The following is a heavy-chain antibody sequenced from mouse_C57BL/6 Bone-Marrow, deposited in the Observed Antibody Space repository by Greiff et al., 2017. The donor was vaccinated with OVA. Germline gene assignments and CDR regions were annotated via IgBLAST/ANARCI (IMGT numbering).Heavy chain of an antibody. V-gene: IGHV5-4*03. Sequence: EVKLMESGGGLVKPGGSLKLSCAASGFTFSSYAMSWVRQTPEKRLEWVATISDGGSYTYYPDNVKGRFTISRDNAKNNLYLQMSHLKSEDTAMYYCARALPNYFDYWGQGTTLTVSS. CDR1: GFTFSSYA. CDR2: ISDGGSYT. CDR3: ARALPNYFDY. J-gene: IGHJ2*01.